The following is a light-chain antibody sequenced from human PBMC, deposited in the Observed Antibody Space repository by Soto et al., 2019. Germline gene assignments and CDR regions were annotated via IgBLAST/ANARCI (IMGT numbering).Light chain of an antibody. V-gene: IGKV1-33*01. CDR1: YVINNY. J-gene: IGKJ1*01. Sequence: DIHMTLSPSSLSASVVDRVTITCHVSYVINNYLNWYQQKPGKAPKLLIYDASNLETGVPSRFSGSGPGTDFTFTISSLQPDDFATYYCQQYNSYSSWTFGQGTKVDIK. CDR2: DAS. CDR3: QQYNSYSSWT.